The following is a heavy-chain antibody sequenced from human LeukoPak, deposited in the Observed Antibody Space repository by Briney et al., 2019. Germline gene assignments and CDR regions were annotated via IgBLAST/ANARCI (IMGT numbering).Heavy chain of an antibody. D-gene: IGHD6-19*01. CDR2: IYHSGST. J-gene: IGHJ4*02. V-gene: IGHV4-59*01. Sequence: NPSETLSLTCTVSGGSISSYYWSWIRQPPGKGLEWIAYIYHSGSTNYNPSLQSRVTISVDTSKNQFSLRLSSVTAADTAVYYCARVSSRIAVTGAFDYWGQGTLVTVSS. CDR3: ARVSSRIAVTGAFDY. CDR1: GGSISSYY.